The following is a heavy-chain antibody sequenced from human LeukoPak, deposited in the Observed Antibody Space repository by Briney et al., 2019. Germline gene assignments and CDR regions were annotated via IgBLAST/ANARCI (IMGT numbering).Heavy chain of an antibody. CDR3: AREYSASEH. Sequence: ASVKVSCKASGYTFVGYYLHWVRQAPGQGLEWMAWIDPSTGNTHYAQKFQGRITVTRDTSISTTYMELSWLTSDDTALYYCAREYSASEHWGQGTLVTVSS. CDR2: IDPSTGNT. D-gene: IGHD4-11*01. J-gene: IGHJ1*01. V-gene: IGHV1-2*02. CDR1: GYTFVGYY.